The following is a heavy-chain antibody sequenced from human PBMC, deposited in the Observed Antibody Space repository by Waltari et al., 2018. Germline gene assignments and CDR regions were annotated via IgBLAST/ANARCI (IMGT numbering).Heavy chain of an antibody. D-gene: IGHD6-19*01. CDR2: INHSGST. CDR3: ARSSGWYVPTFDY. CDR1: GGSFSGYY. Sequence: QVQLQQWGAGLLKPSETLSLTCAVYGGSFSGYYWSWIRQPPGKGLEWIGEINHSGSTKYTPSLKSRVTISVDTSKNQFSLKLSSVTAADTAVYYCARSSGWYVPTFDYWGQGTLVTVSS. V-gene: IGHV4-34*01. J-gene: IGHJ4*02.